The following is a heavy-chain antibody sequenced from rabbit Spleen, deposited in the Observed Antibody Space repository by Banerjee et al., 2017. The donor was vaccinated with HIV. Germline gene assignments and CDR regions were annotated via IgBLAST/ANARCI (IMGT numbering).Heavy chain of an antibody. V-gene: IGHV1S40*01. Sequence: QSLEESGGDLVKPGASLTLTCTASGFSFSSNVMCWVRQAPGRGLEWIACIYTGSSITTYYANWAKGRFTISKTSSVTVTLQMTSLTAADTATYFCARRVDSYSGANDLWGPGTLVTVS. CDR2: IYTGSSITT. CDR3: ARRVDSYSGANDL. J-gene: IGHJ4*01. CDR1: GFSFSSNV. D-gene: IGHD6-1*01.